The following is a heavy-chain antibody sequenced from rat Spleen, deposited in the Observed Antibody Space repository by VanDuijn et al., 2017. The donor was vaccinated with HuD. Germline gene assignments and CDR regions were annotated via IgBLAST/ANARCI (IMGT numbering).Heavy chain of an antibody. V-gene: IGHV5S14*01. Sequence: EVQLVESGGGLVQPGRSLKLSCVASGFHFSNYGMAWVRQPPTKGLEWVASISTGGGNTYYRDSVNGRFTISRDNAKNTQYLQMDSLRSEDTATYYCARLAHYVYDYVAYFDYWGQGVMVTVSS. D-gene: IGHD1-7*01. CDR3: ARLAHYVYDYVAYFDY. CDR1: GFHFSNYG. J-gene: IGHJ2*01. CDR2: ISTGGGNT.